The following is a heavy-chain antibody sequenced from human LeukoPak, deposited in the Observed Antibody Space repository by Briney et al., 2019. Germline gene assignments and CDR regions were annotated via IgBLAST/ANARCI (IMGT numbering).Heavy chain of an antibody. CDR2: IHPGDFDT. D-gene: IGHD3-22*01. Sequence: GESLKISCKGSGYSFTSYWIGWVRQMPGKGLEWMGIIHPGDFDTRYSPSFQGQVTISADKSISTAYLQWSSLKASDTAMYYCARPTNYYDSSGPWDYFDYWGQGTLVTVSS. V-gene: IGHV5-51*01. CDR1: GYSFTSYW. J-gene: IGHJ4*02. CDR3: ARPTNYYDSSGPWDYFDY.